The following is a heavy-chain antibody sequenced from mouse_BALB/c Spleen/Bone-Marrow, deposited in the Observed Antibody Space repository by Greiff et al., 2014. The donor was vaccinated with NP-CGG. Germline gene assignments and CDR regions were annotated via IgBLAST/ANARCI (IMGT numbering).Heavy chain of an antibody. CDR1: GFNIKDTY. Sequence: EVQLQQSGAELVKPGASVKLSCTASGFNIKDTYMHWVKQRPEQGLEWIGKIDPANGNTKYDPKFQGKATITADTSSNTAYLQLISLTSEDTAVYHCARFPFPYWGQGTLVTVSA. CDR2: IDPANGNT. CDR3: ARFPFPY. V-gene: IGHV14-3*02. J-gene: IGHJ3*01.